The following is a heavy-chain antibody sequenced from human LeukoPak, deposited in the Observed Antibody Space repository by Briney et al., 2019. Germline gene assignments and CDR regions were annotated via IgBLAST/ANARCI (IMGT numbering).Heavy chain of an antibody. V-gene: IGHV1-2*02. CDR1: GYTFDDEY. CDR2: INPKNGDT. Sequence: EASVKVSCKASGYTFDDEYIHWVRQAPGHGLEWMGWINPKNGDTNYAQRFQGRVTMTRDTSISTAYMELRRLRSDDSAVYYCARRVQKLVATSWFDPWGQGTLVTVSS. D-gene: IGHD5-12*01. CDR3: ARRVQKLVATSWFDP. J-gene: IGHJ5*02.